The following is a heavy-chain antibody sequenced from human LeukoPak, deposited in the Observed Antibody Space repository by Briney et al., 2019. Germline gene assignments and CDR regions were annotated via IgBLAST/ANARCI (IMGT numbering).Heavy chain of an antibody. J-gene: IGHJ4*02. V-gene: IGHV3-33*06. Sequence: SGGSLRLSCAASGFTFSLYGMHWVRQAPGKGLEWVALISNDGSKTYYADSVKGRFTISRDNSKNTVYLQVSSLRADDTAVYYCAKDSRGANFFGDFDYWGQGTLVTLSS. CDR1: GFTFSLYG. D-gene: IGHD3-10*01. CDR3: AKDSRGANFFGDFDY. CDR2: ISNDGSKT.